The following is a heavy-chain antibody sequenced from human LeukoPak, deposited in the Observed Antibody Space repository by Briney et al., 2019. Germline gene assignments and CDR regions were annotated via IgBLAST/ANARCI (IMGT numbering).Heavy chain of an antibody. J-gene: IGHJ5*02. CDR1: GGSISSHY. D-gene: IGHD3-22*01. CDR3: ARELVGYDRSGYYRPGNGFDP. V-gene: IGHV4-59*11. Sequence: SETLSLTCTVSGGSISSHYWSWIRQPPGKGLEWIGYIYYSGSTNYNPSLKSRVTISVDTSKNQFSLKLSSVTAADTAVYYCARELVGYDRSGYYRPGNGFDPWGQGTLVTVSS. CDR2: IYYSGST.